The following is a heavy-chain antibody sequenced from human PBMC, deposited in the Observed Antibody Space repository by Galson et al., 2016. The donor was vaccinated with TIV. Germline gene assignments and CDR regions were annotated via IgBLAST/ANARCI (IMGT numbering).Heavy chain of an antibody. CDR3: AKDLLPFCSGGTCHLYYYYYHGMDI. V-gene: IGHV3-23*01. J-gene: IGHJ6*02. CDR1: GFTFIIFD. Sequence: SLRLSCAASGFTFIIFDMSWVRQAPGKGLEWVSAISGSGDISYADSVKGRFTISRDSSTLYLQMNSLRIEDTAIYYCAKDLLPFCSGGTCHLYYYYYHGMDIWGQGTTVTVSS. D-gene: IGHD2-15*01. CDR2: ISGSGDI.